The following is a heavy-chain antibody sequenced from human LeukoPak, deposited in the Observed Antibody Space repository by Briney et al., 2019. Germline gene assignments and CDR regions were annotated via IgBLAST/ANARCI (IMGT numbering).Heavy chain of an antibody. D-gene: IGHD4-17*01. CDR2: IYYSGST. Sequence: PSETLSLTCTVSGGSISSYYWSGIRQPPGKGLEWIGYIYYSGSTNYNPSLKSRVTISVDTSKNQFSLKLSSVTAADTAVYYCARALGAYFDYWGQGTLVTVSS. V-gene: IGHV4-59*01. J-gene: IGHJ4*02. CDR3: ARALGAYFDY. CDR1: GGSISSYY.